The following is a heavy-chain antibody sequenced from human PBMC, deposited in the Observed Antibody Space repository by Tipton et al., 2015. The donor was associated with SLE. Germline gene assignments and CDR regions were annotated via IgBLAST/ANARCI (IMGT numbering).Heavy chain of an antibody. CDR2: IFYSGST. Sequence: TLSLTCTVSGGSISSSSYYWGWIRQPPGKGLEWIGSIFYSGSTYYNPSLKSRVTIPVDTSKNQFSLKLSSVTAADTAVYYCARSPTRPGYFQHWGQGTLVTVSS. CDR1: GGSISSSSYY. V-gene: IGHV4-39*07. CDR3: ARSPTRPGYFQH. D-gene: IGHD3-10*01. J-gene: IGHJ1*01.